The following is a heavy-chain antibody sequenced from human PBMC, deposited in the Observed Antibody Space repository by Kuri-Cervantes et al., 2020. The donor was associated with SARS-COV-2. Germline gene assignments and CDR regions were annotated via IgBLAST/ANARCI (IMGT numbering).Heavy chain of an antibody. CDR1: GYTFTSYG. V-gene: IGHV1-18*01. D-gene: IGHD3-3*01. CDR2: ISAYNGNT. CDR3: ARDDFGTRGYYYYGMDV. J-gene: IGHJ6*02. Sequence: ASVKVSCKASGYTFTSYGISWVRQAPGQGREWMGWISAYNGNTHYAQKLQGRVTMTTDTSTSTAYVELRSLRSDDTAVYYCARDDFGTRGYYYYGMDVWGQGTTVTVSS.